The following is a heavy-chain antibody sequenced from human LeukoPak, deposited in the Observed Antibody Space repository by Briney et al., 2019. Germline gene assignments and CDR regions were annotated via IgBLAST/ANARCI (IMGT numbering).Heavy chain of an antibody. V-gene: IGHV3-48*04. CDR1: GFTFSSYS. J-gene: IGHJ6*02. CDR3: ARDADSRWVPAAAYGMDV. D-gene: IGHD2-2*01. CDR2: ISSSSSTI. Sequence: PGGSLRLSCAASGFTFSSYSMNWVRQAPGKGLEWVSYISSSSSTIYYADSVKGRFTISRDNAKNSLYLQMNSLRAEDTAVYYCARDADSRWVPAAAYGMDVWGQGTMVTVSS.